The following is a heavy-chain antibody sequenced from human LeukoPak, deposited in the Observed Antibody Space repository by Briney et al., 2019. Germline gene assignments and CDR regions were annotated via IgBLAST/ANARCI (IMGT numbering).Heavy chain of an antibody. D-gene: IGHD5-24*01. CDR2: IRNDGDNK. CDR1: GFTFSSYS. V-gene: IGHV3-30*02. CDR3: AKEGDGIYCFDY. Sequence: GGSLRLSCAASGFTFSSYSMNWVRQAPGKGLEWVAFIRNDGDNKYYADSVKGRFTISRDNSKNTLYMQMNSLRAEDTAAYYCAKEGDGIYCFDYWGQGTLVTVSS. J-gene: IGHJ4*02.